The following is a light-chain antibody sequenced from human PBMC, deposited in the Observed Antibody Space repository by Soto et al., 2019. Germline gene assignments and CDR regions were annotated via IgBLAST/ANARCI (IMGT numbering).Light chain of an antibody. J-gene: IGKJ2*01. CDR3: QQYSSYLYS. CDR2: DAS. Sequence: DIQMTQSPSTLSASIGVRVTITCRASQSISNWLAWYHPKPGKAPKLLIYDASTLETGVPSRFSGSGSGTEFTLTLTSLQPDDFATYYCQQYSSYLYSFGQGTKLELK. V-gene: IGKV1-5*01. CDR1: QSISNW.